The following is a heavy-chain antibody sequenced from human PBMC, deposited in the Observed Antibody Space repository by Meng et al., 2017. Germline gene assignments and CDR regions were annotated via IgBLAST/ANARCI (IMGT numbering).Heavy chain of an antibody. CDR1: GGSFSGYY. Sequence: VQLQEWGAGLLKPSETLSPPCAVYGGSFSGYYGSWIRQPPGKGLEWIGEINHSGSANYTPSLKSRVTISVDTSKNQFSLKLSSVTAADTAVYYCARDYHNWNPKINWFDPWGQGTLVTVSS. D-gene: IGHD1-20*01. CDR2: INHSGSA. CDR3: ARDYHNWNPKINWFDP. V-gene: IGHV4-34*01. J-gene: IGHJ5*02.